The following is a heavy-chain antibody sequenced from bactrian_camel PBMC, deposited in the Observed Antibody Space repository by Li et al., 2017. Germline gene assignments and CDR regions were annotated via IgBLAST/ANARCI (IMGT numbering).Heavy chain of an antibody. CDR3: AAEFPKAQFGGRRFCPREYNY. V-gene: IGHV3S1*01. D-gene: IGHD7*01. Sequence: QVQLVESGGGLVQPGGSLRLSCAASGFTVNSLSMYWVRQSPGKGHEWVSGTNAAGVTTVYAVAVEGRFTMSRDNAKNTVYLQMNSLKPEDTAMYYCAAEFPKAQFGGRRFCPREYNYQGQGTQVTVS. CDR1: GFTVNSLS. CDR2: TNAAGVTT. J-gene: IGHJ4*01.